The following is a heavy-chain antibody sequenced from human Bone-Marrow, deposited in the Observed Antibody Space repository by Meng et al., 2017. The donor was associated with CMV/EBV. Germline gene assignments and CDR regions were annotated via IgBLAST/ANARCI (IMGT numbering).Heavy chain of an antibody. CDR1: GFTFSDYY. CDR2: IHWNGGST. CDR3: ARGVFDS. Sequence: GGSLRLSCAASGFTFSDYYMNWVRQAPGKGLEWVSGIHWNGGSTDYADSVKGRFTISRDNAKNSLYLEMNSLRAEDSAVYYCARGVFDSWGQGTVVTVSS. J-gene: IGHJ4*02. V-gene: IGHV3-20*04.